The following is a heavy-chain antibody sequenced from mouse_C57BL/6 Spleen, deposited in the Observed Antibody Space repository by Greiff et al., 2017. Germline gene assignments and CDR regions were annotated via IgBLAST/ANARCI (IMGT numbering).Heavy chain of an antibody. CDR3: ARDTRLRGGFAY. J-gene: IGHJ3*01. CDR2: ISDGGSYT. Sequence: EVQGVESGGGLVKPGGSLKLSCAASGFTFSSYAMSWVRQTPEKRLEWVATISDGGSYTYYPDNVKGRFTISRDNAKNNLYLQMSHLKSEDTAMYYCARDTRLRGGFAYWGQGTLVTVSA. V-gene: IGHV5-4*01. CDR1: GFTFSSYA. D-gene: IGHD2-4*01.